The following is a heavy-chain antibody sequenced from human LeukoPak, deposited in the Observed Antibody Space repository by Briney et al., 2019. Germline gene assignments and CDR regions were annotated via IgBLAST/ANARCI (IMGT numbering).Heavy chain of an antibody. D-gene: IGHD3-22*01. CDR3: ASYDSSGYYIDY. CDR2: IIPILGIA. J-gene: IGHJ4*02. CDR1: GGTLSSYA. Sequence: SVKVSCKASGGTLSSYAISWVRQAPGQGLEWMGRIIPILGIANYAQKFQGRVTITADKSTSTAYMELSSLRSEDTAVYYCASYDSSGYYIDYWGQGTLVTVSS. V-gene: IGHV1-69*04.